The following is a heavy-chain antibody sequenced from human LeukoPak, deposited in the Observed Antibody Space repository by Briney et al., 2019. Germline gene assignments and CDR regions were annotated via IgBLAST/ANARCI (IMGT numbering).Heavy chain of an antibody. D-gene: IGHD3-3*01. CDR2: IYYSGST. Sequence: SETLSLTCTVSGGSLSSYYWSWIRQPPGKGLEWIGYIYYSGSTNYNPSLKSRVTISVDTSKNQFSLKLSSVTAADTAVYYCARDRGPPYDFWRQDAFDIWGQGTMVTVSS. CDR3: ARDRGPPYDFWRQDAFDI. CDR1: GGSLSSYY. J-gene: IGHJ3*02. V-gene: IGHV4-59*01.